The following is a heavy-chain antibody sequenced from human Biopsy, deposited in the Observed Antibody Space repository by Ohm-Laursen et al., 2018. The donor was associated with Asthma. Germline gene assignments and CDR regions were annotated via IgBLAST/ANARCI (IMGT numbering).Heavy chain of an antibody. D-gene: IGHD3-3*01. Sequence: SLRLSCAASGFAFGKYGMYWARQAPGKGLQWVAVITHDGSRMYYADSVKGRFTISRDNPMKRLYLQMSSLTAEDTAVYYCVSRGGDFWSGYYMDYWGQGTLVTVSS. CDR3: VSRGGDFWSGYYMDY. J-gene: IGHJ4*02. V-gene: IGHV3-30*03. CDR1: GFAFGKYG. CDR2: ITHDGSRM.